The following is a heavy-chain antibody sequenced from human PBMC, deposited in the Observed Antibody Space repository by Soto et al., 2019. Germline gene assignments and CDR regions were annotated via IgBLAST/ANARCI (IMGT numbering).Heavy chain of an antibody. D-gene: IGHD3-10*01. V-gene: IGHV1-69*02. Sequence: QVQLVQSGAEMTKPGSSVKVSCRASGGIFSTYTINWVRQAPGQGLEWMGMIFVGLGETHYAQKFQGRVTMTAGRSASTAYLEVSSLRSEDTAVYSCARRTGSRGIRGVMDVWGQGTTVTVAS. J-gene: IGHJ6*02. CDR2: IFVGLGET. CDR1: GGIFSTYT. CDR3: ARRTGSRGIRGVMDV.